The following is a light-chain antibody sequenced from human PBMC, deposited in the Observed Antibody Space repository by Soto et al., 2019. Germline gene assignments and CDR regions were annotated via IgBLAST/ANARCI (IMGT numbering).Light chain of an antibody. V-gene: IGKV1-5*01. CDR1: QNISIW. CDR2: DSS. Sequence: IKMRWSPYTLSASVGDRVTITCRASQNISIWLAWYQQRPGRAPRLLIYDSSSLESGVQSTFSGSGSGTEFSLTISNLRPDDFATYYCQHYHSFSIT. CDR3: QHYHSFSIT. J-gene: IGKJ5*01.